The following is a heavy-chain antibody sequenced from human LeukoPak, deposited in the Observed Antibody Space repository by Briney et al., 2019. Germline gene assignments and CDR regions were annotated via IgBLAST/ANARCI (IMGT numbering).Heavy chain of an antibody. D-gene: IGHD3-22*01. J-gene: IGHJ4*02. CDR3: HYYDSQGFGY. CDR2: INPNSGGT. V-gene: IGHV1-2*02. Sequence: GASVKVSCKASGYTFTGYYMHSVRQAPGHGLECMGWINPNSGGTNDAQKFQGRVTMTRDTSISTAYMEVSRLRSDDTALYYCHYYDSQGFGYWGQGSLVTVSS. CDR1: GYTFTGYY.